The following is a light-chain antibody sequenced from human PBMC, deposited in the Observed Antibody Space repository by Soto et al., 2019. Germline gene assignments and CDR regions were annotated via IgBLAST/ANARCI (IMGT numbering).Light chain of an antibody. CDR2: DVS. Sequence: QSVLTQAASVSGSPGQSITISCTGTSSDVGGYNYVSWYQQHPGKAPKLMIYDVSNRPSGVSNRFSGSKSGNTASLTISGLQAEDEADYYCSSYTSRSTPLFGGGTKLTVL. CDR1: SSDVGGYNY. J-gene: IGLJ2*01. CDR3: SSYTSRSTPL. V-gene: IGLV2-14*01.